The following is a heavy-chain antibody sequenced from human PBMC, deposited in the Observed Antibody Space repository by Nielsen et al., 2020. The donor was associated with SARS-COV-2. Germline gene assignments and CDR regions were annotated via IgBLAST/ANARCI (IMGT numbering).Heavy chain of an antibody. J-gene: IGHJ4*02. D-gene: IGHD3-10*01. V-gene: IGHV3-23*01. CDR2: ISESGGAT. Sequence: GESLKISCSASGFSFNEYTMHWVRQAPGKGLGWVSAISESGGATYYTDSVKGRFTISRDNSRNTLYLEMNSLRADDTDVYYCAKHEGEDWGQGTLVTVSS. CDR3: AKHEGED. CDR1: GFSFNEYT.